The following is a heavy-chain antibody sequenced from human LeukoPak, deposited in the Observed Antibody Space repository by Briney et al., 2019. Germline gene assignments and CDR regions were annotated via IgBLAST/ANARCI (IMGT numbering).Heavy chain of an antibody. V-gene: IGHV3-53*01. D-gene: IGHD3-16*01. Sequence: GGSLRLSCAASGFTFSSYAMSWVRQAPGKGLEWVSVIYSGGSTYYADSVKGRFTISRDNSKNTLYLQMNSLRAEDTAVYYCARLTYDYVWGASFDYWGQGTLVTVSS. CDR2: IYSGGST. J-gene: IGHJ4*02. CDR3: ARLTYDYVWGASFDY. CDR1: GFTFSSYA.